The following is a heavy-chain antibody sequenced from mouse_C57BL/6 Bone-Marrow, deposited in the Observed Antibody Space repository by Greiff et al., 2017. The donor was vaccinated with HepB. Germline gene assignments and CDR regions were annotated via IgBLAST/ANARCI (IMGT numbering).Heavy chain of an antibody. D-gene: IGHD2-2*01. V-gene: IGHV1-5*01. J-gene: IGHJ4*01. Sequence: DVQLQESGTVLARPGASVKMSCKTSGYTFTSYWMHWVKQRPGQGLEWIGAIYPGNSDTSYNQKFKGKAKLTAVTSASTAYMELSSLTNEDSAVYYCTRWDLRRFYAMDYWGQGTSVTVSS. CDR2: IYPGNSDT. CDR3: TRWDLRRFYAMDY. CDR1: GYTFTSYW.